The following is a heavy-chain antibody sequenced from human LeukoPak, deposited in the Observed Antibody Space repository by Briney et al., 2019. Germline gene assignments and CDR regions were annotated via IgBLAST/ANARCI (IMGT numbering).Heavy chain of an antibody. D-gene: IGHD5-18*01. V-gene: IGHV1-46*01. CDR2: INPSGGST. Sequence: GASVKVSCKASGYTFTSYYMHWVRQAPGQGLEWMGIINPSGGSTSYAQKFQGRVTMTRDMSTSTVYMELSSLRSEDTAVYYCARTTEGGYTYDYFYYYYMDVWGKGTTVTISS. CDR3: ARTTEGGYTYDYFYYYYMDV. CDR1: GYTFTSYY. J-gene: IGHJ6*03.